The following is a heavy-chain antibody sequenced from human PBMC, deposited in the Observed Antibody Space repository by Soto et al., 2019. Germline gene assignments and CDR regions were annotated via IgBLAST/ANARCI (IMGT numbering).Heavy chain of an antibody. V-gene: IGHV3-74*01. CDR3: ARVPTGKYGVWNY. CDR2: INPGGSIT. Sequence: EEQLVESGGGLVQPGGSLRLSCAASGFPFSSYWMHWVRQAPGKGLVWVSRINPGGSITAYADSVKGRFTISRDNAKNTLYLQMNSLRGDDTAVYYCARVPTGKYGVWNYWGQGTLVTVSS. CDR1: GFPFSSYW. D-gene: IGHD2-8*01. J-gene: IGHJ4*02.